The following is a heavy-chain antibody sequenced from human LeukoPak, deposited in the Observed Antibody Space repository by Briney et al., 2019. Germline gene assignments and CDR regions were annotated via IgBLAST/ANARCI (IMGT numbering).Heavy chain of an antibody. J-gene: IGHJ4*02. D-gene: IGHD6-19*01. CDR2: IKQDGSEK. CDR3: TRRHDWYNSGSDY. Sequence: GGSLRLSCAASGFTFSSHWMNWVRQAPGKGLEWVANIKQDGSEKYYVDSVKGRFTISRDNAKNSLYLQMNSLKTEDTAVYYCTRRHDWYNSGSDYWGQGALVTVSS. CDR1: GFTFSSHW. V-gene: IGHV3-7*03.